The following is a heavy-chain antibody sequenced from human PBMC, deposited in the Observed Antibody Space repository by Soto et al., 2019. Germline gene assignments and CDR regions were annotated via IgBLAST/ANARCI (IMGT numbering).Heavy chain of an antibody. V-gene: IGHV3-9*01. CDR2: ISWNSGSI. Sequence: GGSLRLSCAASGFTFDVYAMYWVRQAPGKGLEWVSGISWNSGSIVYADSVKGRFTISRDNVKNSLYLQMNSLRAEDTALYYCAKVDSSGPRGGFDYWGQGTRVTVSS. D-gene: IGHD3-22*01. CDR3: AKVDSSGPRGGFDY. J-gene: IGHJ4*02. CDR1: GFTFDVYA.